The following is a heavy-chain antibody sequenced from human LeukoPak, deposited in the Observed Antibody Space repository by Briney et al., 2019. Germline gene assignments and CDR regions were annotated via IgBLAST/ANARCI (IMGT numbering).Heavy chain of an antibody. D-gene: IGHD3-22*01. CDR2: IRYSGST. CDR3: AGHYYESSGYDY. V-gene: IGHV4-59*01. CDR1: GGSISSYC. J-gene: IGHJ4*02. Sequence: PSETLSLTCTVSGGSISSYCWSWIRQPPGMGLEWIGYIRYSGSTNYNPSLKSRVTISIDTSKKQFSLKLNSVTAADTAVYYCAGHYYESSGYDYWGQGTLVTVSS.